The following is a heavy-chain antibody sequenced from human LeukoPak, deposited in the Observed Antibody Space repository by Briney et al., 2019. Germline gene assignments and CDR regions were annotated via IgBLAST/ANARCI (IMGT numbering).Heavy chain of an antibody. CDR1: GYTFTSYA. CDR2: ISAYNGNT. CDR3: ARDRTTGYYNY. D-gene: IGHD3-9*01. V-gene: IGHV1-18*01. Sequence: ASVKVSCKASGYTFTSYAMNWVRQAPGQGLEWMGWISAYNGNTNYAQKLQGRVTMTTDTSTSTAYMELRSLRSDDTAVYYCARDRTTGYYNYWGQGTLVTVSS. J-gene: IGHJ4*02.